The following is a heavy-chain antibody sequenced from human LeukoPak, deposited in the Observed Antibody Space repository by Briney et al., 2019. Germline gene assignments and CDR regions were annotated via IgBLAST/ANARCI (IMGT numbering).Heavy chain of an antibody. V-gene: IGHV3-23*01. D-gene: IGHD6-13*01. J-gene: IGHJ4*02. Sequence: GGSLRLSCAASGFTFSSYAMSWVGQGPGKGLEWVSAISGSGGSTYYADSVKGRFTISRDNSKNTLYLQMNSLRAEDTAVYYCAKVPAWQQLVYFDYWGQGTLVTVSS. CDR2: ISGSGGST. CDR1: GFTFSSYA. CDR3: AKVPAWQQLVYFDY.